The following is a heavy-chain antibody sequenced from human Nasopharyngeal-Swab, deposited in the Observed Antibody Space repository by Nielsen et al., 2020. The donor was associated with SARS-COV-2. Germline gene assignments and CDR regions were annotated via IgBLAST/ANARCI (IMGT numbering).Heavy chain of an antibody. V-gene: IGHV3-9*01. CDR1: GFTFDDYG. CDR2: ITWNSAYK. D-gene: IGHD5-12*01. J-gene: IGHJ4*02. Sequence: SLKISCAASGFTFDDYGMHWVRQAPGKGLEWVSGITWNSAYKGYADSVKGRFNISRDNANNSLFLQMNGLRGEDTAFYFCAKGTDIVATEPFDQWGQGTLVTVSS. CDR3: AKGTDIVATEPFDQ.